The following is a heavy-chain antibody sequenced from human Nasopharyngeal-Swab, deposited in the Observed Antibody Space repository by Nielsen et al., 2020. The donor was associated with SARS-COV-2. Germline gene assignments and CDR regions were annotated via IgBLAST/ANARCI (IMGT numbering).Heavy chain of an antibody. D-gene: IGHD4-11*01. V-gene: IGHV1-8*01. CDR1: GYTFSRND. CDR2: MNPKSGDV. J-gene: IGHJ4*02. CDR3: AREHPTTRASDY. Sequence: ASVKVSCKSSGYTFSRNDINWVRQATGQGLEWMGWMNPKSGDVGYAQKFQGRVTMTSDTSISTAYMDLSSLTSDDTALYYCAREHPTTRASDYWGQGTLVTVSS.